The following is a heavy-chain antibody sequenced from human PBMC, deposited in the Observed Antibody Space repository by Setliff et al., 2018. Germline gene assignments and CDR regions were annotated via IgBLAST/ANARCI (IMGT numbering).Heavy chain of an antibody. CDR1: GFTFSNYA. Sequence: PGGSLRLSCAASGFTFSNYAMSWVRQAPGKGLEWVSAISGSGAISYADSVKGRFTVSRDNSKNTLYLQMNSLRGEDTAVYYCAKGLGIAVAGMGVYWGQGTMVTVSS. V-gene: IGHV3-23*01. CDR2: ISGSGAI. J-gene: IGHJ4*03. D-gene: IGHD6-19*01. CDR3: AKGLGIAVAGMGVY.